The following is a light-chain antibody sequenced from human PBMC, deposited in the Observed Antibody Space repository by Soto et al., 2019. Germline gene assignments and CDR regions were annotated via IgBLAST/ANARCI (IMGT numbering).Light chain of an antibody. CDR3: HLWDSSSDHWV. CDR1: NIGSKS. Sequence: YELTQPPSVSVAPGQTAKITCGGDNIGSKSLHWYQQKPGQAPVLVVYADSDRPSGIPERFSGSNSGNTATLTISRVEAGDEAGYYCHLWDSSSDHWVFGGGTKLTVL. J-gene: IGLJ3*02. V-gene: IGLV3-21*02. CDR2: ADS.